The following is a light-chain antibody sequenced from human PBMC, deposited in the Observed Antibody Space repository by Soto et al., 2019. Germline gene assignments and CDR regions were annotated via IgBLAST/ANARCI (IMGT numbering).Light chain of an antibody. CDR1: QSISSY. Sequence: DIQMTQSPSSLSASVGDRVTITCRASQSISSYLNWYQQKPGKAPKLLIYAASSLQSGVPSRFSGSGYGIDFTLTISSLQPEDFATYSCQQSYSTPPWTFGQGTKVEIK. J-gene: IGKJ1*01. CDR2: AAS. V-gene: IGKV1-39*01. CDR3: QQSYSTPPWT.